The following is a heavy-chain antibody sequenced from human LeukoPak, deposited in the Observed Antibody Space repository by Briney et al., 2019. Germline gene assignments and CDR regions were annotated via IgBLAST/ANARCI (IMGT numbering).Heavy chain of an antibody. V-gene: IGHV1-2*02. D-gene: IGHD3-3*01. J-gene: IGHJ4*02. Sequence: ASVKVSCKASGYTFTGYYMHWVRQAPGQGLEWMGWINPNSGGTNYAQKFQGRVTMTRDTSISTAYMELSRLRSDDTAVYYCARELIDCSSTCCFYYDFWSGYWSNDYYFDYWGQGTLVTVSS. CDR1: GYTFTGYY. CDR3: ARELIDCSSTCCFYYDFWSGYWSNDYYFDY. CDR2: INPNSGGT.